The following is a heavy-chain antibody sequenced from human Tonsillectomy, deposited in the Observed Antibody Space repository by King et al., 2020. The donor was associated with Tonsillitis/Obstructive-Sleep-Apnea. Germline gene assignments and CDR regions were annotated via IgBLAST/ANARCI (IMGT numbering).Heavy chain of an antibody. V-gene: IGHV3-49*05. CDR2: IRSKAYGGTT. J-gene: IGHJ4*02. CDR3: TRPFYCSGGSCYSYYFDY. CDR1: GFTFGDYA. Sequence: VQLVESGGGLVKPGRSLRLSCTASGFTFGDYAMSWFRQAPGKGLEWVGFIRSKAYGGTTEYAASVKGRFTISRDDSKSIAYLQMNSLKTEDTAVYYCTRPFYCSGGSCYSYYFDYWGQGTLVTVSS. D-gene: IGHD2-15*01.